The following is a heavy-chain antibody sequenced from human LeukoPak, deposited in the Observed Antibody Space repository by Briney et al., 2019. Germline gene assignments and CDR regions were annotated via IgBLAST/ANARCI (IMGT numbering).Heavy chain of an antibody. D-gene: IGHD3-22*01. J-gene: IGHJ4*02. Sequence: GESLKISCKGSGYSFTTYWIGWVRQMPGKGLEWMGIIYPGDSDTRYSPSFQGQVTISADKSISTAYLQWSSLKASDTAMYYCARHVKDYSDSVGYYYVSYWGQGTLVTVSS. CDR2: IYPGDSDT. CDR1: GYSFTTYW. CDR3: ARHVKDYSDSVGYYYVSY. V-gene: IGHV5-51*01.